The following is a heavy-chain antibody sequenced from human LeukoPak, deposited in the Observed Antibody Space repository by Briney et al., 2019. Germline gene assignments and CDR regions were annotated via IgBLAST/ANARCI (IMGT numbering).Heavy chain of an antibody. CDR1: GFTVSSNY. J-gene: IGHJ4*02. D-gene: IGHD3-10*01. Sequence: GGSLRLSCAASGFTVSSNYMSWVRQAPGKGLEWVSVIYSSGGTYYADSVKGRFTISRDSSKNTLFLQMKSLRAEDTAVYYCAKDSSGLRDWGQGTLVTVSS. CDR2: IYSSGGT. CDR3: AKDSSGLRD. V-gene: IGHV3-66*01.